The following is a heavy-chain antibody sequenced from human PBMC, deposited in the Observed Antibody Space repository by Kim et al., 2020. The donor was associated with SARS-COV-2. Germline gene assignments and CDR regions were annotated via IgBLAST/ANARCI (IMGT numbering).Heavy chain of an antibody. V-gene: IGHV3-23*01. CDR2: ISGSGGST. D-gene: IGHD1-26*01. CDR1: GFTFSSYA. J-gene: IGHJ2*01. CDR3: AKAAIVGANSYWYFDL. Sequence: GGSLRLSCAASGFTFSSYAMSWVRQAPGKGLEWVSAISGSGGSTYYADSVKGRFTISRDNSKNTLYLQMNSLRAEDTAVYYCAKAAIVGANSYWYFDLWGRGTLVTVSS.